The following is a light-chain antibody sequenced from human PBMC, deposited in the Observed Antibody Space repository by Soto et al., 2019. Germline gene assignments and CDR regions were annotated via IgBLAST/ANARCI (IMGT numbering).Light chain of an antibody. CDR3: QHGYVAPYS. CDR1: QDINVY. Sequence: DIQMTQSPSSVSASIGDTVTITCRASQDINVYLNWYQQKPGEVPKLLIYSASTLLSGVPSRFTGSGSETDFTLTIRSLQPEDFATYYCQHGYVAPYSFGQGTKVDI. V-gene: IGKV1-39*01. J-gene: IGKJ2*03. CDR2: SAS.